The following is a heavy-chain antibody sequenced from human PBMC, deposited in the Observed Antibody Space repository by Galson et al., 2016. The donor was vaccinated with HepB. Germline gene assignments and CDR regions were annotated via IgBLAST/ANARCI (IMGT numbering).Heavy chain of an antibody. CDR2: MNPSSGDT. D-gene: IGHD2-8*01. CDR3: ARAPGYCTSLTCQGFDY. CDR1: GYTFTSYD. J-gene: IGHJ4*01. V-gene: IGHV1-2*04. Sequence: SVKVSCKASGYTFTSYDIDWVRQATGQGLEWMGWMNPSSGDTNYAQKFQGWATMTRDTSISTAYMELKRLKSDDTAVYYCARAPGYCTSLTCQGFDYWGQGTLVTVSP.